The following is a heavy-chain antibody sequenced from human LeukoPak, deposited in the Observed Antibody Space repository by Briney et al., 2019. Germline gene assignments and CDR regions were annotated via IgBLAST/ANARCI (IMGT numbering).Heavy chain of an antibody. Sequence: SETLSLTCTVSGGSISSYYWSWIRQPAGKGLEWIGRIYTSGGTNYNPSLKSRVTMSVDTSKNQFSLKLSSVTAADTAVYYCARDPSGSYSGYFDWLSAFDIWGQGTMVTVSS. J-gene: IGHJ3*02. D-gene: IGHD3-9*01. CDR2: IYTSGGT. CDR1: GGSISSYY. CDR3: ARDPSGSYSGYFDWLSAFDI. V-gene: IGHV4-4*07.